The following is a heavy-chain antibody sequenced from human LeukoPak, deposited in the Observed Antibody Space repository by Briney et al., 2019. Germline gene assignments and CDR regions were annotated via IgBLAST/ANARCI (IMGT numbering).Heavy chain of an antibody. Sequence: ASVKVSCKASGYTFTGYYMHWVRQAPGQGLEWMGWINPNSGGTNYAQKLQGRVTMTTDTSTSTAYMELRSLRSDDTAVYYCARGRTLIWFGDAFDIWGQGTMVTVSS. V-gene: IGHV1-2*02. CDR2: INPNSGGT. J-gene: IGHJ3*02. CDR1: GYTFTGYY. D-gene: IGHD3-10*01. CDR3: ARGRTLIWFGDAFDI.